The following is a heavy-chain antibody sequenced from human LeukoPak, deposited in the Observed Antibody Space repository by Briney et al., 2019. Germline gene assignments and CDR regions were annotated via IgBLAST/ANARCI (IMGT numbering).Heavy chain of an antibody. CDR3: ATDRNSGKYYDY. CDR2: ISSSSGSI. V-gene: IGHV3-48*01. CDR1: GFTFSTYS. J-gene: IGHJ4*02. D-gene: IGHD1-26*01. Sequence: GGSLRLSCAASGFTFSTYSMNWVRQTPGKGLEWVSYISSSSGSIYYADSVKGRFTISRDNAKNSLYLQMNSLRAEDTAVYYCATDRNSGKYYDYWGQGTLVTVSS.